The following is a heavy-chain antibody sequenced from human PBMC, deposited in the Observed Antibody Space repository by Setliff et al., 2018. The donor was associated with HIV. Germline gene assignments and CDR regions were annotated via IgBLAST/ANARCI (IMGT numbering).Heavy chain of an antibody. J-gene: IGHJ4*02. CDR2: IYYSGST. V-gene: IGHV4-4*02. CDR3: ARGRDYSDSSGYTYYFDY. D-gene: IGHD3-22*01. CDR1: GGSISSSNW. Sequence: TLSLTCAVSGGSISSSNWWSWVRQPPGKGLEWIGYIYYSGSTNYNPSLKSRVTISVDTSKNQFSLKLSSVTAADTALYYCARGRDYSDSSGYTYYFDYWGQGTLVTVPQ.